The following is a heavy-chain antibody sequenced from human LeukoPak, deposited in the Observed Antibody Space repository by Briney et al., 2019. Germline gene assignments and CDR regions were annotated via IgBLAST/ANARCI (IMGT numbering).Heavy chain of an antibody. J-gene: IGHJ4*02. CDR3: ARATARMIYYDSSGYLEDDY. CDR2: IIPIFGTA. V-gene: IGHV1-69*05. CDR1: GGTFSSYA. Sequence: PGSSVKVSCKASGGTFSSYAISWVRQAPGQGLEWMGGIIPIFGTANYAQKFQGRGTITTDESMSTAYMELSSLRSEDTAVYYCARATARMIYYDSSGYLEDDYWGQGTLVTVSS. D-gene: IGHD3-22*01.